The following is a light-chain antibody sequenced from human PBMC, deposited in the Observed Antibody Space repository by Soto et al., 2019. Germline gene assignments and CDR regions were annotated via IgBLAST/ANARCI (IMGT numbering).Light chain of an antibody. CDR3: SSYTSSSTWV. CDR1: SSDVGGYNY. V-gene: IGLV2-14*01. CDR2: EVN. J-gene: IGLJ3*02. Sequence: QSALTQPASVSGSPGQSITISCTGTSSDVGGYNYVSWYQQHPGKAPKLMIYEVNNRPSGVSNRFSGSKSDNTASLTSSGLQAEDEADYYCSSYTSSSTWVFGGGTKLTVL.